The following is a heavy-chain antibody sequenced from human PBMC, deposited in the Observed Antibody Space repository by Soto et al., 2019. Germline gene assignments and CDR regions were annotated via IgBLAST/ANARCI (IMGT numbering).Heavy chain of an antibody. CDR2: INHSGST. V-gene: IGHV4-34*01. CDR3: AIVRAVAGTSEVGPDYGMDV. D-gene: IGHD6-19*01. CDR1: GGSFSGYY. Sequence: SETLSLTCAVYGGSFSGYYWSWIRQPPGKGLEWIGEINHSGSTNYNPSLKSRVTISVDTSKNQFSLKLSSVTAADTAVYYCAIVRAVAGTSEVGPDYGMDVWAQGTTVTVSS. J-gene: IGHJ6*02.